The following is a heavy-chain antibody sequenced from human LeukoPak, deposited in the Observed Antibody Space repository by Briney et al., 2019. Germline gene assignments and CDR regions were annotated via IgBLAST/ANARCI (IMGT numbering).Heavy chain of an antibody. Sequence: GGSLRLSCAASGFTFSSYAMSWVRQAPGKGLEWVSAISGSGGSTCYADSVKGRFTISRDNSKNTLYLQMNSLRAEDTAVYYCAKPHGWSPYYFDYWGQGTLVTVSS. CDR1: GFTFSSYA. D-gene: IGHD6-19*01. V-gene: IGHV3-23*01. J-gene: IGHJ4*02. CDR3: AKPHGWSPYYFDY. CDR2: ISGSGGST.